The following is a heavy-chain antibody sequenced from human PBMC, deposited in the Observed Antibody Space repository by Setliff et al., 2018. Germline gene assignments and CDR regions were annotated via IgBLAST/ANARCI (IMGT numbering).Heavy chain of an antibody. D-gene: IGHD4-4*01. J-gene: IGHJ4*02. Sequence: ASVKVSCKASGYIFTRYRITWVRQSPGQGLEWMGWISPKSGGTNYGQKFQGRVTMTRDTSISTVYMELSRLRSDDTAVYYCARGGTTLTSYDYWGQGTLVTVS. CDR1: GYIFTRYR. CDR2: ISPKSGGT. V-gene: IGHV1-2*02. CDR3: ARGGTTLTSYDY.